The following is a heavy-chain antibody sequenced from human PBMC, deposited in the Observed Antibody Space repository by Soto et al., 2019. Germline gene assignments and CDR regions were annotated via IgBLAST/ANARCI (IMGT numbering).Heavy chain of an antibody. Sequence: EVQLVESGGGSVQPGGSLRLSCAASGFTFSSYEMIWVRQAPGKGLEWVSYISGSGYTSDTGPTIHYADSVKGRFTISRNNTKNSLYLQLNSLRVEDTAVDYCARGSQSFIEYFQHWGQGTLVTVSS. CDR2: ISGSGYTSDTGPTI. CDR1: GFTFSSYE. J-gene: IGHJ1*01. V-gene: IGHV3-48*03. CDR3: ARGSQSFIEYFQH. D-gene: IGHD3-16*01.